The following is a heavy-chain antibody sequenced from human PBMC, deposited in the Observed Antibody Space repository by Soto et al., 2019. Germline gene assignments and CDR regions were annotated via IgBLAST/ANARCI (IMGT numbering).Heavy chain of an antibody. CDR3: AGDSSGYYPTGFPGPFDY. J-gene: IGHJ4*02. CDR2: TYYSGST. CDR1: GGSISSYY. Sequence: SETLSLTCTVSGGSISSYYWSWIRQPPGKGLEWIGYTYYSGSTNYNPSLKSRVTISVDTSKNQFSLKLSSVTAADTAVYYCAGDSSGYYPTGFPGPFDYWGQGTLVTVSS. V-gene: IGHV4-59*08. D-gene: IGHD3-22*01.